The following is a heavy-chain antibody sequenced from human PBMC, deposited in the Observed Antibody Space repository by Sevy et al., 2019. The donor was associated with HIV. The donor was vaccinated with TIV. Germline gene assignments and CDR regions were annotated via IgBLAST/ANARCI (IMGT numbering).Heavy chain of an antibody. CDR1: GFTFSSYW. V-gene: IGHV3-7*01. CDR2: IKQDGSEK. J-gene: IGHJ4*02. CDR3: ARVKSGSGWYYALSYFDY. Sequence: GGSLRLSCAASGFTFSSYWMSWVRQAPGKGLEWVANIKQDGSEKYYVDSVKGRFTISRDNAKNSLYLQMNSLRAEDTAGYYCARVKSGSGWYYALSYFDYWGQGTLVTVSS. D-gene: IGHD6-19*01.